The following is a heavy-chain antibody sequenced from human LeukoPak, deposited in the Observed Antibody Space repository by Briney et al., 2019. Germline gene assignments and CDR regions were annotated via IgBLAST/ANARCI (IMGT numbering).Heavy chain of an antibody. J-gene: IGHJ6*03. CDR3: AKGSLTAHYYYYMDV. D-gene: IGHD1-20*01. CDR1: GFTFDDYT. Sequence: GGSLRLSCAASGFTFDDYTMHWVRQAPGKGLEWVSLISWDGGSTYYADSVKGRFTISRDNSKNSLYLQMNSLRTEDTALYYCAKGSLTAHYYYYMDVWGKGTTVTVSS. V-gene: IGHV3-43*01. CDR2: ISWDGGST.